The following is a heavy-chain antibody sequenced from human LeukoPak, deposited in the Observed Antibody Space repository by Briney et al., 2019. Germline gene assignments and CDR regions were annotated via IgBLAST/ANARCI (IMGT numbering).Heavy chain of an antibody. J-gene: IGHJ3*02. Sequence: PGGSLRLSCVTSGFTFYRYAMSWVRQAPGRGLERLSIISGGDETTYYADSVKGRFTISRDNAKNTLYLQMNSLRAEDTAVYYCARDGHQRAAADDAFDIWGQGTMVTVSS. CDR2: ISGGDETT. D-gene: IGHD6-13*01. V-gene: IGHV3-23*01. CDR3: ARDGHQRAAADDAFDI. CDR1: GFTFYRYA.